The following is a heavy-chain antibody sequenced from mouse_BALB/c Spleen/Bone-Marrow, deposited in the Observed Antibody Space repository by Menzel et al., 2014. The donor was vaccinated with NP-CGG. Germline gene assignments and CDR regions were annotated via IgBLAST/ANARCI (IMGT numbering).Heavy chain of an antibody. CDR2: IRLKSNNYAT. J-gene: IGHJ2*01. D-gene: IGHD4-1*01. Sequence: EVKLMESGGGLVQPGGSMKLSCVASGFTFSNYWVNWVRQSPEKGLEWVAEIRLKSNNYATHYAESVKGRFTISRDDSKSSVYLQMNNLRAEDTGIYYCTRNWDYFDYWGQGTTLTVSS. V-gene: IGHV6-6*02. CDR3: TRNWDYFDY. CDR1: GFTFSNYW.